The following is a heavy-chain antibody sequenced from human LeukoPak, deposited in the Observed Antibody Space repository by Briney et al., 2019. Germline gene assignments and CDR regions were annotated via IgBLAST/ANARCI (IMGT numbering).Heavy chain of an antibody. CDR3: ARDYSSSSRYFDY. Sequence: GGSLRLSCAASGFTFSSYAMHWVRQAPGKGLEWVAVISYDGSNKYYADSVKGRFTISRDDSKNTLYLQMNSLRAEDTAVYYCARDYSSSSRYFDYWGQGTLVTVSS. J-gene: IGHJ4*02. CDR2: ISYDGSNK. V-gene: IGHV3-30*04. D-gene: IGHD6-6*01. CDR1: GFTFSSYA.